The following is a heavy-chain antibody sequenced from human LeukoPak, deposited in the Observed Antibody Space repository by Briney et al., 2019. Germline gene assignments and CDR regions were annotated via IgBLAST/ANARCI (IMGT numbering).Heavy chain of an antibody. V-gene: IGHV3-74*01. CDR2: IDGDGSST. CDR3: VREGGYCSGDSCYSDFYYYAMDV. D-gene: IGHD2-15*01. Sequence: GGSLRLSCAASGFTFSSYWMHWVRQVPGKGLEWVSRIDGDGSSTTYADSVKDRFTISRDNAKNSPYLQMNSLRAEDTAVYYCVREGGYCSGDSCYSDFYYYAMDVWGQGTTVTVSS. J-gene: IGHJ6*02. CDR1: GFTFSSYW.